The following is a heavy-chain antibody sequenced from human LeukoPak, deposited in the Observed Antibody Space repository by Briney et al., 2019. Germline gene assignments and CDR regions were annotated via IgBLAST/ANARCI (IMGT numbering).Heavy chain of an antibody. CDR3: AKADSSGYYYDI. CDR2: ISGSGGST. D-gene: IGHD3-22*01. CDR1: GFTFSSYA. V-gene: IGHV3-23*01. Sequence: PGGSLRHSCAASGFTFSSYAMSWVRQAPGKGLEWVSAISGSGGSTYYADSVKGRFTISRDNSKNTLYLQMNSLRAEDTAVYYCAKADSSGYYYDIWGQGTMVTVSS. J-gene: IGHJ3*02.